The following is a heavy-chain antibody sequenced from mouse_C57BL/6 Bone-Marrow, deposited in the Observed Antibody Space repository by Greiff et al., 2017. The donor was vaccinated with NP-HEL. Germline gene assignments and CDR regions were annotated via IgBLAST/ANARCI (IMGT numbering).Heavy chain of an antibody. CDR2: ISSGSSTI. CDR3: ATNWYFDV. CDR1: GFTFSDYG. V-gene: IGHV5-17*01. J-gene: IGHJ1*03. Sequence: DVKLVESGGGLVKPGGSLKLSCAASGFTFSDYGMHWVRQAPEKGLEWVAYISSGSSTIYYADTVKGRLTISRDNAKNTLFLQMTSLRSEDTAMYYCATNWYFDVWGTGTTVTVSS.